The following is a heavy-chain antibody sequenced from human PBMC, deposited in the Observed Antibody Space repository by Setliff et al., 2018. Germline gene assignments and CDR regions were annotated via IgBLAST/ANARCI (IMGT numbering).Heavy chain of an antibody. CDR1: GGTFSDYH. CDR3: ARGRNIAARLLDS. CDR2: INHRGST. V-gene: IGHV4-34*01. J-gene: IGHJ4*02. D-gene: IGHD6-6*01. Sequence: SETLSLTSAAYGGTFSDYHWTWIRQSPEKGLEWIGEINHRGSTNYNPSLKSRVTISIDTSKDQFSLKLISMTAADTAVYYCARGRNIAARLLDSWGQGTLVTVSS.